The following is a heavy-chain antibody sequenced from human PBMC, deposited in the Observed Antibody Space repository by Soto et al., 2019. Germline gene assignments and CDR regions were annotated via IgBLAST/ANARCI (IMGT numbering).Heavy chain of an antibody. CDR3: ASMGYSSSWYMVY. D-gene: IGHD6-13*01. CDR1: GFTFSSYS. V-gene: IGHV3-48*01. J-gene: IGHJ4*02. CDR2: ITSSSSSI. Sequence: GGSLRLSCAASGFTFSSYSMNWVRQAPGKGLEWVSYITSSSSSIYYADSVKGRFTISRDNAKNSLYLQMNSLRAEDTAVYYCASMGYSSSWYMVYWGQGTLVTVSS.